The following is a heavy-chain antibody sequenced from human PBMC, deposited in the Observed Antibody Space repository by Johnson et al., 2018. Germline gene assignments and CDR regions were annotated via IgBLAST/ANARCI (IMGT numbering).Heavy chain of an antibody. D-gene: IGHD2-15*01. CDR2: INASGGST. J-gene: IGHJ3*02. Sequence: QVQLVESGAAVKKPGASVKVSCKASGYTFTSYYMHWVRQAPGHGLEWMGIINASGGSTSYAQKFQGRVNMTRDTSTSTVSIELGSLRSEDTAVYYCARDRPLGFCSGGSCPDAFDIWGQGTMVTVSS. V-gene: IGHV1-46*01. CDR1: GYTFTSYY. CDR3: ARDRPLGFCSGGSCPDAFDI.